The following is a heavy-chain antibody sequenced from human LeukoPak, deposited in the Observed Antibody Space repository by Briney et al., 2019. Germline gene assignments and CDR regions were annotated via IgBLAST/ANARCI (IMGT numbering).Heavy chain of an antibody. CDR3: TRAVVTTMIVVVTPLYYFDF. D-gene: IGHD3-22*01. CDR2: IRSKAYGGTT. CDR1: GFTFGDYS. Sequence: GGSLRLSCTASGFTFGDYSMSWVRQAPGKGLEWVAFIRSKAYGGTTEYAASVKGRFTISRDDSKSIAYLQMNRLKTEDTAVYYCTRAVVTTMIVVVTPLYYFDFWGQGTLVTVSS. V-gene: IGHV3-49*04. J-gene: IGHJ4*02.